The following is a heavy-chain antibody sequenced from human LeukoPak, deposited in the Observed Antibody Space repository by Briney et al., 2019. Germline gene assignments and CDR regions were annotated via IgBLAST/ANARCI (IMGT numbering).Heavy chain of an antibody. V-gene: IGHV5-51*01. J-gene: IGHJ4*02. CDR1: GYTFTSYW. CDR2: IYPGDSDT. D-gene: IGHD6-19*01. Sequence: KVSCKASGYTFTSYWIGWVRQMPGKGLEWMGIIYPGDSDTRYSPSFQGQVTISADKSISTAYLQWSSLKASDTAMYYCARTERQWLDPPDYWGQGTLVTVSS. CDR3: ARTERQWLDPPDY.